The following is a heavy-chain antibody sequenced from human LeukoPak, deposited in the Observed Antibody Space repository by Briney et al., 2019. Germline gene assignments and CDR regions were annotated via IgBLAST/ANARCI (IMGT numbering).Heavy chain of an antibody. D-gene: IGHD1-26*01. Sequence: SETLSLTCTVSGGAFSTSSYYWGWIRQPPGKGLEWIGNIYISGSAYYNPSLKSRVTISVDTSKSQFSLNLSSVTAADTAVYYCAREVGVTGGDYWGQGTLVTVSS. J-gene: IGHJ4*02. CDR3: AREVGVTGGDY. CDR1: GGAFSTSSYY. V-gene: IGHV4-39*07. CDR2: IYISGSA.